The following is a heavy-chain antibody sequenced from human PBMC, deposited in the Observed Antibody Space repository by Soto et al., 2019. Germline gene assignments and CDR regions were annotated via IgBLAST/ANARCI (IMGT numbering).Heavy chain of an antibody. V-gene: IGHV3-30-3*01. CDR2: ISYDGSNK. J-gene: IGHJ3*02. D-gene: IGHD6-19*01. CDR1: GFTFSSYA. Sequence: LRLSCAASGFTFSSYAMHWVRQAPGKGLEWVAVISYDGSNKYYADSVKGRFTISRDNSKNTLYLQMNSLRAEDTAVYYCARDQYSSGWYDAFDIWGQGTMVTVSS. CDR3: ARDQYSSGWYDAFDI.